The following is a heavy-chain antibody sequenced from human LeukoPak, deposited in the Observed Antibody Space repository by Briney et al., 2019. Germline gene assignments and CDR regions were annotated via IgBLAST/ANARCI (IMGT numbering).Heavy chain of an antibody. Sequence: GGSLRLSCAASGFTFSDYYMSWIRQAPGKGLEWVSYISSSVSTIYYADSVNGRFTISRDNAKNPLYLKLNSLSAEDKAVYYCARDSTYDPLFDYWGQGTLVTVSS. CDR1: GFTFSDYY. J-gene: IGHJ4*02. CDR3: ARDSTYDPLFDY. CDR2: ISSSVSTI. D-gene: IGHD1-1*01. V-gene: IGHV3-11*01.